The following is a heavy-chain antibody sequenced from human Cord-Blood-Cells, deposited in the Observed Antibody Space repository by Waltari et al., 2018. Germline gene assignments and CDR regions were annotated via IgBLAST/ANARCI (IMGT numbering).Heavy chain of an antibody. J-gene: IGHJ3*02. CDR3: ARDSNSSSWYAFDI. CDR2: INPSSGDT. D-gene: IGHD6-13*01. CDR1: GYTFTGYY. V-gene: IGHV1-2*04. Sequence: QVQLVQSGAEVKKPGASVKVSCKASGYTFTGYYMHWVRQAPGQGLEWEGWINPSSGDTNYAQKCQGWVTMTRDTSISTAYMELGRLRSDDTAVYYCARDSNSSSWYAFDIWGQGTMVTVSS.